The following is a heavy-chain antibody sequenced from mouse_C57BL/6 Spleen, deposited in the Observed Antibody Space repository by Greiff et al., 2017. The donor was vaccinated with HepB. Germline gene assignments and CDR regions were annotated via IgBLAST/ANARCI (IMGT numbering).Heavy chain of an antibody. J-gene: IGHJ1*03. CDR1: GYTFTSYW. CDR2: IDPSDSYT. D-gene: IGHD1-1*01. Sequence: QVQLQHPGAELVMPGASVKLSCKASGYTFTSYWMHWVKQRPGQGLEWIGEIDPSDSYTNYNQKFKGKSTLTVDKSSSTAYMQLSSLTSEDSAVYYCARRNYYGSSYPHWYFDVWGTGTTVTVSS. CDR3: ARRNYYGSSYPHWYFDV. V-gene: IGHV1-69*01.